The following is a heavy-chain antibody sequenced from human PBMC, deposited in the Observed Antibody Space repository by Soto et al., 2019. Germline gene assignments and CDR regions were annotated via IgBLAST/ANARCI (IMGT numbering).Heavy chain of an antibody. CDR2: ISYDGSNK. CDR3: ARDPIAAAGTGFCWFDP. D-gene: IGHD6-13*01. J-gene: IGHJ5*02. Sequence: QVQLVESGGGVVQPGRSLRLSCAASGFTFSSYAMHWVRQAPGKGLEWVAVISYDGSNKYYADSVKGRFTISRDNSKNXXYLQMNSLRAEDTAVYYCARDPIAAAGTGFCWFDPWGQGTLVTVSS. CDR1: GFTFSSYA. V-gene: IGHV3-30-3*01.